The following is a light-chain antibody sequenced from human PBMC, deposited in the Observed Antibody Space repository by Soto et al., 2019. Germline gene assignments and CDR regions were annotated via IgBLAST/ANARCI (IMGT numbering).Light chain of an antibody. CDR2: DVS. J-gene: IGLJ1*01. CDR1: SSDVGCYKY. V-gene: IGLV2-14*01. CDR3: SSYTSSSTYV. Sequence: QSVLTQPASGSKSPGQSITISCTGTSSDVGCYKYVSWYQQHPGNAPKLMIYDVSNRPSGVSNRFSGSKSGNTASLTISGLQDEDEADYYCSSYTSSSTYVFGTGTKLTVL.